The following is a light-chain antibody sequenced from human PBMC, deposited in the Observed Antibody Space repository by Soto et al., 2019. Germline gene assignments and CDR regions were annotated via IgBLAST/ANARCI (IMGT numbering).Light chain of an antibody. V-gene: IGLV2-14*01. Sequence: QSVLTQPASVSGSPGQSITISCTGTNSDVGTYNYVSWFQQHPGKAPKLIIYEVSSRPSGVSNRFSASKSGNTASLTISGLQAEDEADYYCRSYSSTSTAVFGGGTQLTVL. CDR1: NSDVGTYNY. J-gene: IGLJ2*01. CDR3: RSYSSTSTAV. CDR2: EVS.